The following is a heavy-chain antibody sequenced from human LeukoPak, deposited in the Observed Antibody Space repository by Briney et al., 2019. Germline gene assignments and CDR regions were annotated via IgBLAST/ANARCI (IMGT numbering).Heavy chain of an antibody. CDR3: AKDNRRHYTSGPNPDSLH. CDR2: IYTDGSST. J-gene: IGHJ4*02. D-gene: IGHD6-19*01. V-gene: IGHV3-74*01. CDR1: GFTFSNYW. Sequence: GGSLRLSCAASGFTFSNYWMHWVRQAPGKGLVWVSRIYTDGSSTNYADSVKGRFTISRDNAKNSLYLQMNSLRVEDTAFYYCAKDNRRHYTSGPNPDSLHWGQGALVTVSS.